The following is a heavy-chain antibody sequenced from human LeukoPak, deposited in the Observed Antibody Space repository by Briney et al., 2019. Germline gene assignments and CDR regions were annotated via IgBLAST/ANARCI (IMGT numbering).Heavy chain of an antibody. CDR3: ARDGRSIAAAGGWFDP. CDR1: GASISSGGYC. V-gene: IGHV4-31*03. J-gene: IGHJ5*02. CDR2: IYYSGNT. Sequence: SQTLSLTCTVSGASISSGGYCWSWIRQHPGKGLEWIGYIYYSGNTYYNPSLKSRVTISVDTSKNQFSLKLSSVTAADTAVYYCARDGRSIAAAGGWFDPWGQGTLVTVSS. D-gene: IGHD6-13*01.